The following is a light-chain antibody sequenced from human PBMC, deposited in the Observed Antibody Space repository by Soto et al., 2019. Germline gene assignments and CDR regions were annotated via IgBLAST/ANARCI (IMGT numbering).Light chain of an antibody. CDR2: GAS. CDR1: QSFGSTS. Sequence: EIVLTQSPGTLSLSPGERATLSCRASQSFGSTSLAWYQQKPGQSPRLLIYGASSRATGIPDRFSGSGSGTDFTLTISRLEPEDFAVYYCQQYGSSGTFGQGTKVDIK. CDR3: QQYGSSGT. V-gene: IGKV3-20*01. J-gene: IGKJ1*01.